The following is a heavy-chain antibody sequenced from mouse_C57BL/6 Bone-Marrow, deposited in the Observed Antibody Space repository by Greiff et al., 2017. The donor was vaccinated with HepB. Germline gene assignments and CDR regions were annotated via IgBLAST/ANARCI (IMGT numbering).Heavy chain of an antibody. CDR1: GYTFTSYW. Sequence: QVQLKQPGTELVKPGASVKLSCKASGYTFTSYWMHWVKQRPGQGLEWIGNINPSNGGTNYNEKFKSKATLTVDKSSSTAYMQLSSLTSEDSAVYYCARRESNLPKWYFDVWGTGTTVTVSS. V-gene: IGHV1-53*01. J-gene: IGHJ1*03. D-gene: IGHD2-5*01. CDR3: ARRESNLPKWYFDV. CDR2: INPSNGGT.